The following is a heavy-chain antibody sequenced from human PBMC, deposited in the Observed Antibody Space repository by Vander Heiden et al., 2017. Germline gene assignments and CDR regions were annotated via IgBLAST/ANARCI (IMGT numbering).Heavy chain of an antibody. CDR1: GLTFSSYA. D-gene: IGHD3-10*01. CDR3: ARRGPTRGDAFDI. V-gene: IGHV3-64*01. J-gene: IGHJ3*02. CDR2: ISSDGGST. Sequence: EVQLVESGGGLVQPGGSLRLSCAASGLTFSSYAMHWVRQTPGKGLEYVSAISSDGGSTYYANSVKGRFTISRDNSKNTLYLQMGSLRAEDMAVYYCARRGPTRGDAFDIWGQGTMVIVSS.